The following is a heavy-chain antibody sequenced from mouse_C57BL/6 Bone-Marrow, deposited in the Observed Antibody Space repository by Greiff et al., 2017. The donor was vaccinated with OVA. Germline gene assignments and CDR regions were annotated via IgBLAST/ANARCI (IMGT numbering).Heavy chain of an antibody. CDR3: AREEIYDGYYVGFAY. Sequence: EVKLVESEGGLVQPGSSMKLSCTASGFTFSDYYMAWVRQVPEKGLEWVANINYDGSSTYYLDSLKSRFLISRDNAKNILYLQMSSLKSEDTATYYCAREEIYDGYYVGFAYWGQGTLVTVSA. V-gene: IGHV5-16*01. CDR2: INYDGSST. J-gene: IGHJ3*01. D-gene: IGHD2-3*01. CDR1: GFTFSDYY.